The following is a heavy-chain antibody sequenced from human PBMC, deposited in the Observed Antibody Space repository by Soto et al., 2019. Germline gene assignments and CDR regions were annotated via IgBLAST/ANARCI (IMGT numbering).Heavy chain of an antibody. J-gene: IGHJ4*02. D-gene: IGHD6-6*01. Sequence: GGSLRLSCAASGFTFSSYAMSWVRQAPGKGLEWVSHIRSSGGTVYYADSVKGRFTISRDNAKNSLYLYMNSLRDDDTAVYYCARDGESSSSSDFDYWGQGTLDTVSS. CDR3: ARDGESSSSSDFDY. CDR1: GFTFSSYA. CDR2: IRSSGGTV. V-gene: IGHV3-48*02.